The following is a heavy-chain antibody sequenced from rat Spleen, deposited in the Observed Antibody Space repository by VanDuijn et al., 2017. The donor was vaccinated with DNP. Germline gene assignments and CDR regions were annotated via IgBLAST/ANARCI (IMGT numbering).Heavy chain of an antibody. CDR2: ISYNGGST. V-gene: IGHV5-22*01. D-gene: IGHD4-3*01. Sequence: EVQLVESGGGLVQPGRSLKLSCAASGFTFSDYYMAWVRQAPTKGLEWVAYISYNGGSTYYGDSVKGRFTISRDNAKSTLYLQMNSLRSEDMATYYCARPYNSGFAYWGQGTLVTVSS. J-gene: IGHJ3*01. CDR1: GFTFSDYY. CDR3: ARPYNSGFAY.